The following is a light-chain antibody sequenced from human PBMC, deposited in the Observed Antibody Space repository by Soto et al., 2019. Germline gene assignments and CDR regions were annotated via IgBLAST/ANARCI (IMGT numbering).Light chain of an antibody. J-gene: IGKJ5*01. CDR3: RQYDTLPLT. Sequence: DIQMTQSPSSLSASVGDRVTIICQASQDITNYLNWYQQKPGKAPNLLIHDSSNLETGVPSRFSGSATGTYFSFTISSLQPEEMATYYCRQYDTLPLTFGQGTRMEIK. V-gene: IGKV1-33*01. CDR1: QDITNY. CDR2: DSS.